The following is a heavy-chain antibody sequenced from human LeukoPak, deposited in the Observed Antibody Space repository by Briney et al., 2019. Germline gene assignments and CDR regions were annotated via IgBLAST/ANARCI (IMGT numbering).Heavy chain of an antibody. D-gene: IGHD2-2*01. CDR1: GFTFSSCE. V-gene: IGHV3-48*03. CDR2: ISSSGSTI. Sequence: PGGSLRLSCAASGFTFSSCEMNWVRQAPGKGLEWVSYISSSGSTIYYADSVKGRFTISRDNAKNSVYLQMSSLRDEDTAVYYCARGTLQFFDYWGQGTLVTVSS. CDR3: ARGTLQFFDY. J-gene: IGHJ4*02.